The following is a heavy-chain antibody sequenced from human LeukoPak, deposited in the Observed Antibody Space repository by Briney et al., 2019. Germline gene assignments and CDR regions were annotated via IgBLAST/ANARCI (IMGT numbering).Heavy chain of an antibody. V-gene: IGHV3-23*01. Sequence: GGSLRLSCAASGFTFSSYAMSWVRQAPGKGLEWVSAISGSGGSTYYADSVKGRFTISRDNSKNTLYLQMNSLRAEDTAVYYCAKGAYCSGGRCYRSPFDYWGQGTLVTVSP. CDR2: ISGSGGST. CDR1: GFTFSSYA. J-gene: IGHJ4*02. D-gene: IGHD2-15*01. CDR3: AKGAYCSGGRCYRSPFDY.